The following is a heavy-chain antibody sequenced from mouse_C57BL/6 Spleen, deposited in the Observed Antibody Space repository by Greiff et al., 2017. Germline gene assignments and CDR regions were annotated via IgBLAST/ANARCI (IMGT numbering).Heavy chain of an antibody. D-gene: IGHD1-1*01. CDR3: ARPRTVVDTYFDY. CDR2: INPSSGYT. J-gene: IGHJ2*01. CDR1: GYTFTSYT. V-gene: IGHV1-4*01. Sequence: VQLQQSGAELARPGASVKMSCKASGYTFTSYTMHWVKQRPGQGLEWIGYINPSSGYTKYNQKFKDKATLTADKSSSTAYMQLSSLTSEDSAVXYCARPRTVVDTYFDYWGQGTTLTVSS.